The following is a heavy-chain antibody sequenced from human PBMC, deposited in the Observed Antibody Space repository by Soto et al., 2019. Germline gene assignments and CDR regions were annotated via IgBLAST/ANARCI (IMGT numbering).Heavy chain of an antibody. J-gene: IGHJ6*02. Sequence: QVQLVQSGAEVKKPGSSVKVSCKASGGTFSSYAISWVRQAPGQGLEWMGGIIPIFGTANYAQKFQGRVTITADKSTSTAYMELSSLRSEDTAVYYCASPYCTNGVCYRPYYYYGMDVWGQGTTVTVFS. V-gene: IGHV1-69*06. D-gene: IGHD2-8*01. CDR3: ASPYCTNGVCYRPYYYYGMDV. CDR2: IIPIFGTA. CDR1: GGTFSSYA.